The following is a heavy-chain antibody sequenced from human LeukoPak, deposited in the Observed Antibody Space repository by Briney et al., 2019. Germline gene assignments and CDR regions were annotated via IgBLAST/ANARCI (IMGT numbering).Heavy chain of an antibody. CDR1: GFSFSTYG. CDR3: ARDPPDSSGYLTGFDY. D-gene: IGHD3-22*01. Sequence: GGSLRLSCVASGFSFSTYGMHWVRQAPGKGLEWVALIWNAGTNTYYADSVKGRFTISRDNSKNTLHLQMNSLRAEDTAVYYCARDPPDSSGYLTGFDYWGQGTLVTVSS. V-gene: IGHV3-33*01. CDR2: IWNAGTNT. J-gene: IGHJ4*02.